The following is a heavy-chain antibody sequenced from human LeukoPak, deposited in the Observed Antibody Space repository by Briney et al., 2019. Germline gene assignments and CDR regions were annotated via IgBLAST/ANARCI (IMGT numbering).Heavy chain of an antibody. D-gene: IGHD1-26*01. CDR3: ATHQTVGVTAYFQH. CDR2: IYYSGST. J-gene: IGHJ1*01. Sequence: SETLSLTCTVSGGSISSYYWSWIRQPPGKGLEWIGYIYYSGSTNYNPSLKSRVTISVDTSKNQFSLKLSSVTAADTAVYYCATHQTVGVTAYFQHWGQGTLVTVSS. V-gene: IGHV4-59*08. CDR1: GGSISSYY.